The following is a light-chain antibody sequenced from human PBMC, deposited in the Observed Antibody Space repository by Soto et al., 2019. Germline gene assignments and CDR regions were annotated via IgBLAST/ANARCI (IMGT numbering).Light chain of an antibody. V-gene: IGKV1D-12*01. CDR2: AAS. CDR3: QQAYNFPLT. CDR1: QGVYSW. Sequence: DIQMTQSPSSVSASVGERVTITCRASQGVYSWVAWYQQAPGKAPKLLISAASTLRGGFPSRFSGSGSGTDFTLTTSSLQPEDVATYYCQQAYNFPLTFGGGTKVEIK. J-gene: IGKJ4*01.